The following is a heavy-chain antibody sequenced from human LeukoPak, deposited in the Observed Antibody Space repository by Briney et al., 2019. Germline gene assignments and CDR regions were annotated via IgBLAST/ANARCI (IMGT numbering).Heavy chain of an antibody. CDR1: GGSISSSSYY. CDR2: IYYSGST. Sequence: KPSETLSLTCTVSGGSISSSSYYWGWIRQPPGKGLEWIGSIYYSGSTYYNPSLKSRVTISVDTSKNQFSLKLSSVTAADTAVYYCARGGGSGWYENYYYYYMDVWGKGTTVTVSS. V-gene: IGHV4-39*07. D-gene: IGHD6-19*01. J-gene: IGHJ6*03. CDR3: ARGGGSGWYENYYYYYMDV.